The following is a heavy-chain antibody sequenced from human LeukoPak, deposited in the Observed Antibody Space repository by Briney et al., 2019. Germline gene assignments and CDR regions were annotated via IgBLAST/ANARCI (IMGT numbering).Heavy chain of an antibody. CDR1: GGSISSSTYY. D-gene: IGHD1-26*01. CDR2: IYYGGTT. Sequence: SETLSLTCTVSGGSISSSTYYWGWIRQPPGKGLEWIGSIYYGGTTYYNPSLKSRVTISVDTSKNHLSLKLRYVTAADTAVYYCARALVGATSYYYYYMDVWGKGTTVTVSS. V-gene: IGHV4-39*02. CDR3: ARALVGATSYYYYYMDV. J-gene: IGHJ6*03.